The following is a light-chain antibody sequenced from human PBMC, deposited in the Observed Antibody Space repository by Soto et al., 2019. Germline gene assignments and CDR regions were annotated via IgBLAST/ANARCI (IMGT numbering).Light chain of an antibody. J-gene: IGLJ3*02. V-gene: IGLV2-8*01. Sequence: QSALTQPPSASGSPGQSVTISCTGTSSDVGGYNYVSWYQQHPGKAPKVMVSEVSKRPSGVPDRFSGSKSGNTASLTVSGLQAEDEADYYCSSYAGSNNWVFGGGTKLTFL. CDR3: SSYAGSNNWV. CDR2: EVS. CDR1: SSDVGGYNY.